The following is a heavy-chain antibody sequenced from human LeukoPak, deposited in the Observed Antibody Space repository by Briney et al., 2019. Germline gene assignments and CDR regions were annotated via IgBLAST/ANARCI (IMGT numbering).Heavy chain of an antibody. D-gene: IGHD6-13*01. CDR3: ARDQGSWTPYYYYMDV. CDR2: IYPGDSDT. J-gene: IGHJ6*03. Sequence: GECLKISCKGAGYSFTSYWIGWVRQLAAKGLEWMGIIYPGDSDTRYSPSFQGQVTISADKLISTAYLQWSSLKASDTGMYYCARDQGSWTPYYYYMDVWGKGTTVTVSS. V-gene: IGHV5-51*01. CDR1: GYSFTSYW.